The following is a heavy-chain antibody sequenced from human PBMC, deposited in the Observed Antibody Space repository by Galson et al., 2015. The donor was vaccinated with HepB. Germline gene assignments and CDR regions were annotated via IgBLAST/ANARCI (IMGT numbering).Heavy chain of an antibody. V-gene: IGHV6-1*01. J-gene: IGHJ4*02. CDR2: AYYIYKRYT. CDR3: ARDSVIAVAAD. D-gene: IGHD6-19*01. CDR1: ADSVFSYSSA. Sequence: SAIFADSVFSYSSAWNWIRQSPSRGREWLGRAYYIYKRYTDYAHSMRDRITINPDTSKKQYSHQVNSVTPEDTAVYCCARDSVIAVAADWGQGTLVTVSS.